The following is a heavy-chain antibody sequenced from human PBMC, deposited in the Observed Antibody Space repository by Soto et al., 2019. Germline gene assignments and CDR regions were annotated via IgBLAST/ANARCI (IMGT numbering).Heavy chain of an antibody. CDR2: ISGSGGST. CDR3: ANHVGSEQYDFWSGSGRYNWFDP. Sequence: EVQLLESGGGLVQPGGSLRLSCAASGFTFSSYAMSWVRQAPGKGLEWVSAISGSGGSTYYADSVKGRFTISRDNSKNTLYLQMNSLRAEDTAVYYCANHVGSEQYDFWSGSGRYNWFDPWGQGTLVTVSS. J-gene: IGHJ5*02. CDR1: GFTFSSYA. V-gene: IGHV3-23*01. D-gene: IGHD3-3*01.